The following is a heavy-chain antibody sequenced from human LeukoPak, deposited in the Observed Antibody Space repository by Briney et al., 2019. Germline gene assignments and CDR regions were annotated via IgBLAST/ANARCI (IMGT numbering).Heavy chain of an antibody. Sequence: ASVKVSCKASGYTFTSYGISWVRQAPGQGLEWMGWVSGYNGNTNYAQKLQGRVTMTTDTSTSTAYMELRSLRSDDTAVYYCARVEDYGGNSIAFDIWGQGTMVTVSS. J-gene: IGHJ3*02. V-gene: IGHV1-18*01. D-gene: IGHD4-23*01. CDR2: VSGYNGNT. CDR1: GYTFTSYG. CDR3: ARVEDYGGNSIAFDI.